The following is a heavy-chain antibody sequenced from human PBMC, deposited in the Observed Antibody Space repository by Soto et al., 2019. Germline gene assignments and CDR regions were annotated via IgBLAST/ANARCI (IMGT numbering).Heavy chain of an antibody. CDR2: IVVGSGNT. CDR3: AAEGSGRDYYGMDV. V-gene: IGHV1-58*01. Sequence: VASVKVSCKASGFTFTSSAVQWVRQARGQRLEWIGWIVVGSGNTNYAQKFQERVTITRDMSTSTAYMELSSLRSEDTAVYYCAAEGSGRDYYGMDVWGQGTTVTVSS. D-gene: IGHD3-10*01. J-gene: IGHJ6*02. CDR1: GFTFTSSA.